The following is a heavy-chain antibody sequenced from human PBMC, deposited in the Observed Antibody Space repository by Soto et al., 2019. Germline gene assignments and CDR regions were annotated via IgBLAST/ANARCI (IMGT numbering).Heavy chain of an antibody. D-gene: IGHD6-13*01. J-gene: IGHJ5*02. CDR1: GGSISSSSFH. CDR2: IYYSGST. Sequence: QLQLQESGPGLVKPSETLSLTCTVSGGSISSSSFHWGWIRQPPGKGLEWIGSIYYSGSTYYSPSRKSRVTPSVDTSKNQFSLKLSSVTAADTAVYYCARRERAAGTDWWFDPWGQGTLVTVSS. CDR3: ARRERAAGTDWWFDP. V-gene: IGHV4-39*01.